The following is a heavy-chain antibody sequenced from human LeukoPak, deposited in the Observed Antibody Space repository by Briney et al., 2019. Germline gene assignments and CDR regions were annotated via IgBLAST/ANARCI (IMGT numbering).Heavy chain of an antibody. V-gene: IGHV3-48*01. CDR2: ISTSSNTI. J-gene: IGHJ4*02. CDR3: AKRDGYNSGPFDY. Sequence: PGGSLGLPCAASGFTFSSYSMNWVRQAPGKGLEWVSYISTSSNTIYYADSVKGRFTISRDNARNSLYLQMNSLRTEDTPVYYCAKRDGYNSGPFDYWGQGTLVTVSS. CDR1: GFTFSSYS. D-gene: IGHD5-24*01.